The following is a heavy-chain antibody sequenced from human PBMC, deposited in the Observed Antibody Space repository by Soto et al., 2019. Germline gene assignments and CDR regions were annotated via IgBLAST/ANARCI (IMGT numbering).Heavy chain of an antibody. J-gene: IGHJ6*02. CDR2: IIPIFGTA. V-gene: IGHV1-69*06. Sequence: GASVKVSCKASGGTFSSYAISWVRQAPGQGLEWMGGIIPIFGTANYAQKFQGRVTITADKSTSTAYMELSSLRSEDTAVYYCARARPYYYDSSGYPYYYYGMDVWGQGTTVTVSS. CDR1: GGTFSSYA. D-gene: IGHD3-22*01. CDR3: ARARPYYYDSSGYPYYYYGMDV.